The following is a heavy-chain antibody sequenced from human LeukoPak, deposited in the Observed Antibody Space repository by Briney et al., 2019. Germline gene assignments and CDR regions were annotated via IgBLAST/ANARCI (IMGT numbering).Heavy chain of an antibody. CDR1: GFTFSSYA. CDR2: ISDDGTIK. Sequence: GGSLRLSCTASGFTFSSYAIHWVRQAPGKGLEWVAVISDDGTIKYYADSVKGRFTMSRDNPKNTLYLQMNSLRAEDTAVYYCARERIAATGTGWFDPWGQGTLVTVSS. V-gene: IGHV3-30-3*01. J-gene: IGHJ5*02. D-gene: IGHD6-13*01. CDR3: ARERIAATGTGWFDP.